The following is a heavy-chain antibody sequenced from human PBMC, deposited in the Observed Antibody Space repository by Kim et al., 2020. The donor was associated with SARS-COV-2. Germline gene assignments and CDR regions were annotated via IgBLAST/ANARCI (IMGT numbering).Heavy chain of an antibody. J-gene: IGHJ4*02. CDR3: AREANYYDSSFAAV. Sequence: SETLSLTCTVSGASVNSYYISWYRQFPGKGLEWIGYIYYSGNTKYNPSLKSRVTISLDSYKNHFSLLLRSVTAADTAMYYCAREANYYDSSFAAVWCQGT. V-gene: IGHV4-59*02. CDR1: GASVNSYY. CDR2: IYYSGNT. D-gene: IGHD3-22*01.